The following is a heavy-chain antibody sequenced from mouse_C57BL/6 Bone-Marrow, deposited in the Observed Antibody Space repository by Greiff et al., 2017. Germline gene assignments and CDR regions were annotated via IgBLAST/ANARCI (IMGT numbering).Heavy chain of an antibody. V-gene: IGHV1-64*01. CDR1: GYTFTSYW. Sequence: QVQLKQPGAELVKPGASVKLSCKASGYTFTSYWMHWVKQRPGQGLEWIGMIHPNSGSTNYNEKFKSKATLTVAKSSSTAYMQRISLTSEDSAVYYCARFVYAWFAYWGQGTLVTVSA. D-gene: IGHD1-1*01. J-gene: IGHJ3*01. CDR3: ARFVYAWFAY. CDR2: IHPNSGST.